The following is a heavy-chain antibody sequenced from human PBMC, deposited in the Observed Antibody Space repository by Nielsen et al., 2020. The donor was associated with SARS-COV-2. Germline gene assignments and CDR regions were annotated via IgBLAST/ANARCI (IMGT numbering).Heavy chain of an antibody. CDR2: IYSGGST. CDR1: GLTVSSNY. CDR3: ARDVRGAFDI. J-gene: IGHJ3*02. Sequence: GGSLRLSCAASGLTVSSNYMSWVRQATGKGMEWVSVIYSGGSTYYADSVKGRFTISRDNSKNTLYLQMNSLRAEDTAVYYCARDVRGAFDIWGQGTMVTVSS. V-gene: IGHV3-53*01. D-gene: IGHD3-16*01.